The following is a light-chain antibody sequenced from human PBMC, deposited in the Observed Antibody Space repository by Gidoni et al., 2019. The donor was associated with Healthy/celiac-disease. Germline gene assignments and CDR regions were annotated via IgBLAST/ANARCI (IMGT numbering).Light chain of an antibody. CDR3: SSYTSSSTVV. CDR1: SSDVGGYNY. V-gene: IGLV2-14*03. CDR2: DVS. Sequence: SALTQPASVSGSPGQSITISCTGTSSDVGGYNYVSWYQPHPGKAPKLMIYDVSTRPSGVSNRFSGSRSGNTASLTISGLQAEDEADYYCSSYTSSSTVVFGGGTKLTVL. J-gene: IGLJ2*01.